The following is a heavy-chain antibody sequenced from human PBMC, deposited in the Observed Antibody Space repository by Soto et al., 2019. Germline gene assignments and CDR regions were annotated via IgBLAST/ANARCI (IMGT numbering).Heavy chain of an antibody. CDR1: GFTFSTYA. V-gene: IGHV3-7*01. CDR2: MNNNGINT. J-gene: IGHJ4*02. CDR3: AREVWGPVD. Sequence: GGSLRLSCAASGFTFSTYALNWVRQVPGTGLEWVSSMNNNGINTYYVDSVQGRFTISRDNAKNSLYLQMNSLRVDDTAVYYCAREVWGPVDWGQGTLVTVSS. D-gene: IGHD7-27*01.